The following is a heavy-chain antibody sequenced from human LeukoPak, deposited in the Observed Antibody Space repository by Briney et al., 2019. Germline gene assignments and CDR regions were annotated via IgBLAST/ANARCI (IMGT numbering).Heavy chain of an antibody. CDR3: AIMHPYYDGSGYWVQ. V-gene: IGHV3-23*01. CDR2: ISTSGGST. J-gene: IGHJ4*02. D-gene: IGHD3-22*01. CDR1: GFTFSSYA. Sequence: GGSLRLPCAASGFTFSSYAMSWVRQAPGKGLEWVSGISTSGGSTAYADSVKGRFTISRDNPRNTLYMQMNSLRAEDTALYYCAIMHPYYDGSGYWVQWGQGTLVTVSS.